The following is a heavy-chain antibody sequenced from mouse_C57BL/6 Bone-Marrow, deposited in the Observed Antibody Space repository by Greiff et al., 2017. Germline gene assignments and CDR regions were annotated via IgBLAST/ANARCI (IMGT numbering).Heavy chain of an antibody. CDR1: GYKFTDYY. V-gene: IGHV1-19*01. CDR3: ARANYGDY. J-gene: IGHJ2*01. D-gene: IGHD2-4*01. Sequence: EVQLQQSGPVLVKPGASVKMSCKASGYKFTDYYMNWVKQSHGKSLEWIGVINPYNGGTSYNPKFKGKATLTVDTSSSTAYMELNSLTSEDSAVYYCARANYGDYWGQGTTLTVSS. CDR2: INPYNGGT.